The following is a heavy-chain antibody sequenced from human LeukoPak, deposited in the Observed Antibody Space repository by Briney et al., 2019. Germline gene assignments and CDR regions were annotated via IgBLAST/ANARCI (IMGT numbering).Heavy chain of an antibody. Sequence: SETLSLTCTVSGGSISSGSYYWGWIRQPPGKGLECIGSIYYSGRTYYNPSLKSRVTISVDTSKNQFSLKLSSVTAADTAVYYCARIRYSENIDYWGQGTLVTVSS. CDR3: ARIRYSENIDY. J-gene: IGHJ4*02. CDR1: GGSISSGSYY. CDR2: IYYSGRT. V-gene: IGHV4-39*01. D-gene: IGHD1-1*01.